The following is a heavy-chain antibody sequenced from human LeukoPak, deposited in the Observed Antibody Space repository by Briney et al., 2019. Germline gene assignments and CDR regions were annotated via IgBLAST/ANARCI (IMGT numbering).Heavy chain of an antibody. Sequence: ASVKVSCKASGYTFTSYGISWVRQAPGQGLEGMGWISAYNGNTNYAQKLQGRVTMTTDTSTSTAYMELRSLRSDDTAVYYCARVGSTPGTSVNWFDPWGQGTLVTVSS. J-gene: IGHJ5*02. V-gene: IGHV1-18*01. CDR3: ARVGSTPGTSVNWFDP. CDR1: GYTFTSYG. CDR2: ISAYNGNT.